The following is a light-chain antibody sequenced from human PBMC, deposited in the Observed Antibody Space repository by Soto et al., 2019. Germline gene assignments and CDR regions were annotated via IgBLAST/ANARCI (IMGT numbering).Light chain of an antibody. J-gene: IGLJ2*01. CDR1: SSDVGSYNL. V-gene: IGLV2-23*01. CDR2: EGS. CDR3: CSYAGSSTDVV. Sequence: QSALTQPASVSGSPGQSITISCTGTSSDVGSYNLVSWYQQHPGKAPKLMIYEGSKRPSGVSNRFSGSKSGNTAALTISGLQAEDEADYYCCSYAGSSTDVVFGGGTKLPS.